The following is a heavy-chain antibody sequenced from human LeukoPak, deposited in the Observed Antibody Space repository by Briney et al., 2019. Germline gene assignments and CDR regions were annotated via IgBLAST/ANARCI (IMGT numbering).Heavy chain of an antibody. CDR3: AKAGFDLQGGDDAFDI. CDR2: ISYDGSNK. CDR1: GFTFSSYG. D-gene: IGHD3-16*01. Sequence: PGGSLRLSCAASGFTFSSYGMHWVRQAPGKGLVWVAVISYDGSNKYYADSVKGRFTISRDNSKNTLYLQMNSLRAEDTTVYYCAKAGFDLQGGDDAFDIWGQGTMVTVSS. J-gene: IGHJ3*02. V-gene: IGHV3-30*18.